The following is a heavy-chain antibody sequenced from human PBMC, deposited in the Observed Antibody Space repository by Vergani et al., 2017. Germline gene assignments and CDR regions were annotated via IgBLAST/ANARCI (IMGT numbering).Heavy chain of an antibody. CDR3: ASIARAPTRRNPPPDY. D-gene: IGHD3-16*02. V-gene: IGHV4-34*01. Sequence: QVQLQEWGAGLLKTSETLSLTCGVSGGSFSDYYWRWIRQAPGMGLEWIGEVNHGGSTNYNPSLKSRVSISVDTPKNQFSLQLTSVTAADSALYFCASIARAPTRRNPPPDYWGQGILVTVSS. J-gene: IGHJ4*02. CDR2: VNHGGST. CDR1: GGSFSDYY.